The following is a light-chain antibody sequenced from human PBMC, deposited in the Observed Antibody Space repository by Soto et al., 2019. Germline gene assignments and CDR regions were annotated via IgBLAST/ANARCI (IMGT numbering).Light chain of an antibody. CDR3: QQRSNWPIT. CDR1: RSVSSY. CDR2: DAS. J-gene: IGKJ5*01. Sequence: EIVLTQSPATLSLSPGESATLSCRATRSVSSYLAWYQQKPGQAPRLLIYDASSRPTDIPARFSGSGSGTDCTITISSLQTEDCALYYCQQRSNWPITFGQGTRLEIK. V-gene: IGKV3-11*01.